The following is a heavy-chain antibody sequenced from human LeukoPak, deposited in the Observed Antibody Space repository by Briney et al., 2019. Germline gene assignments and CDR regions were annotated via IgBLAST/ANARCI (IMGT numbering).Heavy chain of an antibody. CDR3: ARGSGFWSSYYLMDY. V-gene: IGHV4-59*01. D-gene: IGHD3-3*01. CDR1: GGSISSYY. J-gene: IGHJ4*02. Sequence: PSETLSLTCTVSGGSISSYYWSWIRQPPGKGLEWIGYIYNSGSTNYNPSLKSRVTISVDTSKNQFSLKLSSVTAADTVVYYCARGSGFWSSYYLMDYWGQGTLVTVSS. CDR2: IYNSGST.